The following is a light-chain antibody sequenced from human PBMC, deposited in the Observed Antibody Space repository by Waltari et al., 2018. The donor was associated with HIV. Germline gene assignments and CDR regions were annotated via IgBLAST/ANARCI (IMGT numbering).Light chain of an antibody. CDR3: SSYTSSSTLNWV. J-gene: IGLJ3*02. Sequence: QSALTQPASVAGSPGQSITTSFTGPSSDGGGSNHGSWYQQPPGKAPQLLLYDVSNRPSGVSNRFSGSKSGNTASLTISGLQADDEADYYCSSYTSSSTLNWVFGGGTKLTVL. CDR2: DVS. CDR1: SSDGGGSNH. V-gene: IGLV2-14*03.